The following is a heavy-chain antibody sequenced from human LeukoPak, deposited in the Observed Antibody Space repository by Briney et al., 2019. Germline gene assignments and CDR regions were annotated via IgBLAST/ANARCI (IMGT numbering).Heavy chain of an antibody. CDR1: GYTFTGYY. Sequence: ASVKVSCKASGYTFTGYYMHWVRQAPGQGLEWMGWINPNSGGTNYAQKFQGRVTMTRDTSISTAYMELSRLRSDDTAVYYCARALETHYDFWSRYPVGYFDYWGQGTLVTVSS. D-gene: IGHD3-3*01. CDR3: ARALETHYDFWSRYPVGYFDY. CDR2: INPNSGGT. V-gene: IGHV1-2*02. J-gene: IGHJ4*02.